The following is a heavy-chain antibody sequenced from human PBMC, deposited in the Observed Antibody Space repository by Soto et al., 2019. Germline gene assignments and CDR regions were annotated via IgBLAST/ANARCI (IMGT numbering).Heavy chain of an antibody. Sequence: SETLSLTCTVSGGSISNYYWSWIRQPPGKGLEWIGYIYSSGSTNYNPSLKSRVTISADTSKNQVSLKLTSVTAADTAVYYCARDHPHSYGIYYFDYWGQGTLVTVSS. CDR1: GGSISNYY. CDR2: IYSSGST. J-gene: IGHJ4*02. V-gene: IGHV4-59*01. CDR3: ARDHPHSYGIYYFDY. D-gene: IGHD5-18*01.